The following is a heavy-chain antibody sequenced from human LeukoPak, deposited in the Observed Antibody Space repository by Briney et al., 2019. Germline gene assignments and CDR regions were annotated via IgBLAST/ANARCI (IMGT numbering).Heavy chain of an antibody. Sequence: GGSLRLSCAASGFTLDDYAMHWVRQDPGKGLEWVSGISWNSGSIGYADSVKGRFTISRDNAKNSLYLQMNSLRAEDTALYYCAKDKGLGATGAFDIWGQGTMVNVSS. J-gene: IGHJ3*02. CDR3: AKDKGLGATGAFDI. V-gene: IGHV3-9*01. D-gene: IGHD3-10*01. CDR1: GFTLDDYA. CDR2: ISWNSGSI.